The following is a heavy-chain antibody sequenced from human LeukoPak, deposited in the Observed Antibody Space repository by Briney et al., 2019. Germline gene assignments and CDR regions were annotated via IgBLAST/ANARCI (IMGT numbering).Heavy chain of an antibody. CDR3: ARVGVAVAGAIDY. D-gene: IGHD6-19*01. V-gene: IGHV4-59*01. J-gene: IGHJ4*02. CDR2: IYYSGST. CDR1: GGSISSYY. Sequence: SETLSLTCTVSGGSISSYYWSWIRQPPGKGLEWIGYIYYSGSTNYNSSLKSRVTISVDTSKNQFSLKLSSVTAADTAVYYCARVGVAVAGAIDYWGQGTLVTVSS.